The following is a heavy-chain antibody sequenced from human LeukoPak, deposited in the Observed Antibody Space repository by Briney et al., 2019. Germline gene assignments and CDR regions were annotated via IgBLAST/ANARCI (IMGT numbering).Heavy chain of an antibody. CDR1: GFTFSSYW. V-gene: IGHV3-7*01. CDR2: IKQDGSEE. Sequence: PGGSLRLSCAASGFTFSSYWMSWVRQAPGKGLEWVANIKQDGSEEYYVDSVKGRFTISRDNAKNSLYLQMNSRRAEDTAVYYCARDQDFSGLDYWGQGTLVTVSS. J-gene: IGHJ4*02. CDR3: ARDQDFSGLDY. D-gene: IGHD5-12*01.